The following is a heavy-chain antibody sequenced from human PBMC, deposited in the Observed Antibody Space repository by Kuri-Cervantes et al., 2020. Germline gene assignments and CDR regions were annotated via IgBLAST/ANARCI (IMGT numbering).Heavy chain of an antibody. CDR3: AKDKLFDLGITMVFDY. V-gene: IGHV3-30*02. CDR2: IWYDGSNK. Sequence: GESLRLSCAASGFTFSSYGMHWVRQAPGKGLEWVAVIWYDGSNKYYADSVRGRFTISRDNSKNTLYLQMNSLRAEDTAVYYCAKDKLFDLGITMVFDYWGQGTLVTVSS. D-gene: IGHD3-10*01. CDR1: GFTFSSYG. J-gene: IGHJ4*02.